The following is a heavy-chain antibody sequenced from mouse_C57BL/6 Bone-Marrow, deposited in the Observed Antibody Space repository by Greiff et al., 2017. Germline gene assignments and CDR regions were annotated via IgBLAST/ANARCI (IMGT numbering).Heavy chain of an antibody. CDR3: ARTNWDRFAY. V-gene: IGHV1-82*01. J-gene: IGHJ3*01. CDR2: IYPGDGDT. CDR1: GYAFSSSW. D-gene: IGHD4-1*01. Sequence: VKLMESGPELVKPGASVKISCKASGYAFSSSWMNWVKQRPGKGLEWIGRIYPGDGDTNYNGKFKGKATLTADKSSSTAYMQLSSLTSEDSAVYFCARTNWDRFAYWGQGTLVTVSA.